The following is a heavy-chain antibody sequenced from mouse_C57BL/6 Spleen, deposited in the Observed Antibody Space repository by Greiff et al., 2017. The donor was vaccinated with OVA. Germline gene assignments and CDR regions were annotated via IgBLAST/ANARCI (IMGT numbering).Heavy chain of an antibody. Sequence: QVQLVESGPGLVQPSQSLSITCTVSGFSLTSYGVHWVRQSPGTGLEWLGVIWSGGSTDYNAAFISRLSISKDNSKSQVFFKMNSLQADDTAIYYCARGSLYYGYAMDYWGQGTSVTVSS. D-gene: IGHD2-1*01. CDR2: IWSGGST. J-gene: IGHJ4*01. CDR1: GFSLTSYG. CDR3: ARGSLYYGYAMDY. V-gene: IGHV2-2*01.